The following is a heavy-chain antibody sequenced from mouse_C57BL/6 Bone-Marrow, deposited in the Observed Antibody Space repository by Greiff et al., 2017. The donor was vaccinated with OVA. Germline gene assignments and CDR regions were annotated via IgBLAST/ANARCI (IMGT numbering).Heavy chain of an antibody. CDR1: GYTFTSYW. CDR2: IYPSDSET. Sequence: VQLQQPGAELVRPGSSVKLSCKASGYTFTSYWMDWVKQRPGQGLEWIGNIYPSDSETHYNQKFKDKATLTVDKSSSTAYMQLSSLTSEDSAVYYCARGGGYGKGFAYWGQGTLVTVSA. J-gene: IGHJ3*01. D-gene: IGHD2-1*01. CDR3: ARGGGYGKGFAY. V-gene: IGHV1-61*01.